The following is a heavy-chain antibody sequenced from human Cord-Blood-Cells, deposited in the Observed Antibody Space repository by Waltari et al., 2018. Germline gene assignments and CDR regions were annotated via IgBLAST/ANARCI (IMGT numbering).Heavy chain of an antibody. CDR2: IYYSGST. Sequence: QVQLQESGPGLVKPSETLSLTCTVSGGSISSYYWSWIRQPPGKGLEWIGYIYYSGSTTYNPSLKRGVTISVHTSKTQFSLKLSSVTAADTAVYYCAGGIVATGEDAFDIWGQGTMVTVSS. D-gene: IGHD5-12*01. V-gene: IGHV4-59*01. CDR1: GGSISSYY. J-gene: IGHJ3*02. CDR3: AGGIVATGEDAFDI.